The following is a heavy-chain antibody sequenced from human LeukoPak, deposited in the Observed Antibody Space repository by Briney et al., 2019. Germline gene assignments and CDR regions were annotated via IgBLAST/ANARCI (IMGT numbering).Heavy chain of an antibody. Sequence: ASVKASCKASGYTFTSYGISWVRQAPGQGLEWMGWISAYNGNTNYAQKLQGRVTMTTDTSTNTAYMEVRSLTSDDTAVYYCARELTSSSDWGQGTLVTVSS. J-gene: IGHJ4*02. CDR3: ARELTSSSD. CDR2: ISAYNGNT. CDR1: GYTFTSYG. D-gene: IGHD2-2*01. V-gene: IGHV1-18*01.